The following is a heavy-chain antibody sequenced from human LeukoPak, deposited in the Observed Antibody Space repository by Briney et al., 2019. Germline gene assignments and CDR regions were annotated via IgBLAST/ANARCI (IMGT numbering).Heavy chain of an antibody. J-gene: IGHJ4*02. Sequence: ASVEVSCKASGYTFTGYYMHWVRQAPGQGLEWMGWINPNSGGTNYAQKFQGRVTMTRDTSISTAYMELSRLRSDDTAVYYCARGYGGYEFLFDYWGQGTLVTVSS. CDR1: GYTFTGYY. CDR2: INPNSGGT. V-gene: IGHV1-2*02. D-gene: IGHD5-12*01. CDR3: ARGYGGYEFLFDY.